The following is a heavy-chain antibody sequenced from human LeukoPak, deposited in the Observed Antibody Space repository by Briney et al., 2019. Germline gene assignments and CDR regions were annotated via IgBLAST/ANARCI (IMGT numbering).Heavy chain of an antibody. CDR3: ARADYYDSSGPPPFDY. Sequence: GASVKVSCKASGYTFTSYDINWVRQATGQGLEWMGWMNPNSSNTGYAQKFQGRVTMTRNTSISTAYMELSSLRSEDTAVYYCARADYYDSSGPPPFDYWGQGTLVTVSS. CDR1: GYTFTSYD. D-gene: IGHD3-22*01. V-gene: IGHV1-8*01. CDR2: MNPNSSNT. J-gene: IGHJ4*02.